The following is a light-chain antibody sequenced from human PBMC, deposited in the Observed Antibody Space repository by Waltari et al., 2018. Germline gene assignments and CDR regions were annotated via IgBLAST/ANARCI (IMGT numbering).Light chain of an antibody. CDR3: QQLHTYPLT. CDR2: AAS. J-gene: IGKJ4*01. Sequence: DIQLTQSPSFLSASVGRRVTVTCRASQDIGTYLAWYQKKPGKAPRLLIYAASSLHTGVPSRFSAGGSGTLFTLTINRLQPEDFATYYCQQLHTYPLTFGGGTEVEL. CDR1: QDIGTY. V-gene: IGKV1-9*01.